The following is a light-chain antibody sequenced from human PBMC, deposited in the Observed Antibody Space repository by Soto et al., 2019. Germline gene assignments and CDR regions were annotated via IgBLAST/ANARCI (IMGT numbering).Light chain of an antibody. Sequence: DIQMTQSPSTLAASVRDTVTGTRRASQSVSGWLAWYQQKPGEAPKLLIYDASALPRGVPSRFSGSGSGTKFTLTISSLQPDDFAPYYCQPYNSYSEAFGQGTKVDI. V-gene: IGKV1-5*01. CDR1: QSVSGW. J-gene: IGKJ1*01. CDR2: DAS. CDR3: QPYNSYSEA.